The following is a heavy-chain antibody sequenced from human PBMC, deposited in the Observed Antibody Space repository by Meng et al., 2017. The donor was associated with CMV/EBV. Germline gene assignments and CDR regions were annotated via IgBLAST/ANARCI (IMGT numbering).Heavy chain of an antibody. Sequence: SETLSLTCSVSGVSISNYDWSWIRQSPGKGLEWIGYVHSSGTTNYNGSLKSRVTIALDTSKNQFSLKFIYLTAADTAIYYCARGGWVKTFDYWGQGTLVTVSS. CDR2: VHSSGTT. CDR1: GVSISNYD. J-gene: IGHJ4*02. V-gene: IGHV4-59*01. CDR3: ARGGWVKTFDY. D-gene: IGHD2-15*01.